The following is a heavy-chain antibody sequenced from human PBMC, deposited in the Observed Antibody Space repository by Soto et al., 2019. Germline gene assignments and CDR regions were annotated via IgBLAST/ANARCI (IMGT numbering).Heavy chain of an antibody. J-gene: IGHJ4*02. CDR1: GFSLTTSGVG. D-gene: IGHD3-10*01. V-gene: IGHV2-5*02. Sequence: VSGPTLVNPTQTLTLTCTFSGFSLTTSGVGVGWIRQPPGKALEWLALIYWDDDKRYSLSLRTRLTITKDTSKNQVVLTMTNMDPVDTATYYCSHTLTSYSASGSCLFDHWGQGAQVTVSS. CDR3: SHTLTSYSASGSCLFDH. CDR2: IYWDDDK.